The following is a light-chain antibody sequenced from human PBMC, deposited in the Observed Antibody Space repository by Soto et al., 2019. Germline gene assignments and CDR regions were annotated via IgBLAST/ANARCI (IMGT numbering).Light chain of an antibody. V-gene: IGLV2-14*01. CDR3: TSYTSSSTLVV. CDR2: EVS. CDR1: SSDVGGFNY. J-gene: IGLJ2*01. Sequence: QSALTQPASVSGSPGQSITISCTGTSSDVGGFNYGSWYQQHPGKAPKLMIYEVSSRPSGVSNRFSGSKSGNTASLTISGLQAEDEGDYYCTSYTSSSTLVVFGGGTKVTVL.